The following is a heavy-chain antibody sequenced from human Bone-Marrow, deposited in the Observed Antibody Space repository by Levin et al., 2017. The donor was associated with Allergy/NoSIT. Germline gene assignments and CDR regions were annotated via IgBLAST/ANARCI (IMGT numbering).Heavy chain of an antibody. D-gene: IGHD1-1*01. J-gene: IGHJ4*02. Sequence: GESLKISCAASGFKFSDRGMLWVRQAPGKGLEWVGIIWYDGTNKHYADSVRGRFTISRDNSKNTLYLQMNSLRAEDTAVYYCARDLDTSELFDSWGQGTLVTVAS. V-gene: IGHV3-33*01. CDR3: ARDLDTSELFDS. CDR2: IWYDGTNK. CDR1: GFKFSDRG.